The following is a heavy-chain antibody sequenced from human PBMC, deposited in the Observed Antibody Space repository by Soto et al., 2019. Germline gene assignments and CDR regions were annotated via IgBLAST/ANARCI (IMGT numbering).Heavy chain of an antibody. CDR2: IYYSGST. CDR1: GGSISSSSYY. J-gene: IGHJ5*02. D-gene: IGHD2-21*02. V-gene: IGHV4-39*01. Sequence: QLQLQESGPGLVKPSESLSLTCTVSGGSISSSSYYWGWIRQPPGKGLEWIGSIYYSGSTNYNPSLKSRLTRSVDTSEYHFTLKLSAVTAADTAVYYCARHLGGAYCGGDCYSLGWFDPWGQGTLLTVSS. CDR3: ARHLGGAYCGGDCYSLGWFDP.